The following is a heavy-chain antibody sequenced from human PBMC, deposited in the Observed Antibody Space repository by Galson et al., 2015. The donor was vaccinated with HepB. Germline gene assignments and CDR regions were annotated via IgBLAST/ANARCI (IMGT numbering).Heavy chain of an antibody. CDR2: IDWDDDK. CDR1: GFSLSTSGMC. J-gene: IGHJ3*02. CDR3: AHSPYSSSYDAFDI. V-gene: IGHV2-70*12. D-gene: IGHD6-6*01. Sequence: PALVKPTQTLTLTCTFSGFSLSTSGMCVSWIRQPPGKALEWLAPIDWDDDKYYSTSLKTRLTISKDTSKNQVVLTTTNMDPVDTATYYCAHSPYSSSYDAFDIWGQGTMVTVSS.